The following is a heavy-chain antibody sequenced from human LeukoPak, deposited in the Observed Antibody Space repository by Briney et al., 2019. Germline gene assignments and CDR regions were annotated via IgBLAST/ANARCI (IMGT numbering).Heavy chain of an antibody. CDR1: GFTFSSYG. J-gene: IGHJ4*02. V-gene: IGHV3-30*18. D-gene: IGHD2-15*01. CDR2: ISYDGSNK. Sequence: GGSLRLSCAASGFTFSSYGMHWVRQAPGKGLEWVAVISYDGSNKYYADSVKGRFTISRDNAKDSLYLQMNSLRAEDTALYYCAKDYCSGGSCGTYYFDYWGQGTLVTVSS. CDR3: AKDYCSGGSCGTYYFDY.